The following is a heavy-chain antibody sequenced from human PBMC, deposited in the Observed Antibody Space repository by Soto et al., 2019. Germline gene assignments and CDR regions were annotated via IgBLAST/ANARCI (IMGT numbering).Heavy chain of an antibody. D-gene: IGHD6-19*01. CDR3: ARAHTSGWYVIDY. J-gene: IGHJ4*02. CDR2: IYSSGST. CDR1: GGSLSSYY. Sequence: PSETLSLTCTVSGGSLSSYYWSWIRQPPGKGLEWIGYIYSSGSTNYNPSLRSRLTMSVDASKNEFSLKVRSVTAADTAVYYCARAHTSGWYVIDYWGQGTLVTVSS. V-gene: IGHV4-59*01.